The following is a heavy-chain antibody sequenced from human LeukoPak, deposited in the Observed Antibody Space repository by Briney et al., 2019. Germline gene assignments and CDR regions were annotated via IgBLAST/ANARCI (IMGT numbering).Heavy chain of an antibody. CDR2: ISYDGSNR. Sequence: PGGSLRLSCAASGFTFSSYGMHWVRQAPGRGLEWVAVISYDGSNRYYADSVKGRFTISRDNSKNTLYLQMNSLRAEDTAVYYCAKDELRFLEWLLSRMDGWGQGTTVTVSS. D-gene: IGHD3-3*01. CDR3: AKDELRFLEWLLSRMDG. CDR1: GFTFSSYG. V-gene: IGHV3-30*18. J-gene: IGHJ6*02.